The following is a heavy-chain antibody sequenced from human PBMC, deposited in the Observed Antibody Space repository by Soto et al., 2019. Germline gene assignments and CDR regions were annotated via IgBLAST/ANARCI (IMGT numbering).Heavy chain of an antibody. Sequence: GGSLRLSCAASGFTFEDSAMHWVRQAPGKGLEWVSGISWNGGVIGYADSMRGRFTISRDNAKNSLYLQMNNLRPEDTALYYRAKAPLDHYFLDVWGQGTTVTVSS. V-gene: IGHV3-9*01. CDR1: GFTFEDSA. CDR3: AKAPLDHYFLDV. J-gene: IGHJ6*02. D-gene: IGHD1-1*01. CDR2: ISWNGGVI.